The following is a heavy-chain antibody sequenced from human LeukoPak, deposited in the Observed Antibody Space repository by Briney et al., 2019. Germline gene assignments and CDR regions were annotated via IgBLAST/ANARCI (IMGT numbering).Heavy chain of an antibody. J-gene: IGHJ6*02. CDR3: ARDVANPYYYGSGSYYYYYYGMDV. V-gene: IGHV1-18*01. D-gene: IGHD3-10*01. CDR2: ISAYNGNT. CDR1: GYTFTSYG. Sequence: ASVTVSCTASGYTFTSYGISWVRQAPGQGLEWMGWISAYNGNTNYAQKLQGRVTMTTDTSTSTAYMELRSLRSDDTAVYYCARDVANPYYYGSGSYYYYYYGMDVWGQGTTVTVSS.